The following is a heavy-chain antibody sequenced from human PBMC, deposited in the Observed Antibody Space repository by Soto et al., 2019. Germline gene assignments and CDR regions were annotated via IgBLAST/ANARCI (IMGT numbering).Heavy chain of an antibody. V-gene: IGHV3-15*07. D-gene: IGHD2-2*01. Sequence: GGSLRLSCAASGFTFSNAWMNWVRQAPGKGLEWVGRIKSKTDGGTTDYAAPVKGRFTISRDDSKNTLYLQMNSLKTEDTAVYYCTTQSTEPPLAPIPYCSSTSCYDGEAFDIWGQGTMVTVSS. CDR2: IKSKTDGGTT. CDR3: TTQSTEPPLAPIPYCSSTSCYDGEAFDI. J-gene: IGHJ3*02. CDR1: GFTFSNAW.